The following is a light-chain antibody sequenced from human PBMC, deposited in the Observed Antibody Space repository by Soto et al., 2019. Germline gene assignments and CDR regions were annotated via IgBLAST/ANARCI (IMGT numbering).Light chain of an antibody. Sequence: EIVMTQSPATLSVSPGERATLSCRASQSVSSNLAWYQQKPGQAPRLLIYGASTRATGIPARFSGSGSGTEFTLTISSLQSVDFEVYYCQQYNTSPTFGEGTKVEIK. CDR3: QQYNTSPT. V-gene: IGKV3-15*01. CDR2: GAS. J-gene: IGKJ4*01. CDR1: QSVSSN.